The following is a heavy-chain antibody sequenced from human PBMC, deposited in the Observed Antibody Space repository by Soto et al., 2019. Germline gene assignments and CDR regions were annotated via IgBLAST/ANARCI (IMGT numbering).Heavy chain of an antibody. CDR3: ARVFTMVRGVRYYGMDV. CDR2: IYYSGST. V-gene: IGHV4-59*01. J-gene: IGHJ6*02. CDR1: GGSISSYY. Sequence: SETLSLTCTVSGGSISSYYWSWIRQPPGKGLEWIGYIYYSGSTNYNPSLKSRVTISVDTSKNQFSLKLSSVTAADTAVYYCARVFTMVRGVRYYGMDVWGQGTTVTVSS. D-gene: IGHD3-10*01.